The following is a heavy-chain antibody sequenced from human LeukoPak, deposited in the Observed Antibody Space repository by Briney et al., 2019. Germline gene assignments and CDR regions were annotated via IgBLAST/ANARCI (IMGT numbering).Heavy chain of an antibody. CDR2: ISANGDTT. J-gene: IGHJ4*02. D-gene: IGHD6-13*01. CDR1: GFTFSSYA. V-gene: IGHV3-23*01. Sequence: PGGSLRISCAASGFTFSSYAISWVRQAPGKGLKGVSGISANGDTTKYADSVKGRFTISRDNSKNTVFLQMNSLRADDTAVYYCAKEGRIAAGTGDYFDCWGQGTLVTVSS. CDR3: AKEGRIAAGTGDYFDC.